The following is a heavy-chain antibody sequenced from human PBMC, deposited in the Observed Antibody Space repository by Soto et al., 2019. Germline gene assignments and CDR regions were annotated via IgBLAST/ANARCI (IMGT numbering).Heavy chain of an antibody. V-gene: IGHV4-4*07. D-gene: IGHD3-22*01. CDR3: ARAYDSNGDHAFDI. Sequence: SETLSLTCTVSGGSISGYFWSWIRQPAGKGLDWIGRIYSSGSTNYNPSLNSRITMSVDTSKNQFSLKLSSVSAADTAVYYCARAYDSNGDHAFDIWGQGALVTVSS. J-gene: IGHJ3*02. CDR2: IYSSGST. CDR1: GGSISGYF.